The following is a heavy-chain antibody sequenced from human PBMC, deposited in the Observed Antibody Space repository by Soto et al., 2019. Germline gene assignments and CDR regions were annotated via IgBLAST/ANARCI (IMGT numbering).Heavy chain of an antibody. J-gene: IGHJ3*02. CDR1: GATFSSYA. CDR2: VVTIVGTA. CDR3: ERAYGGNRPDGAFGI. Sequence: GSSVKVSCKASGATFSSYAISWVRQAPGQGLEWMGGVVTIVGTANYAQKFQGRVTITADESTSTAYMELSSLRSEDTAVYYCERAYGGNRPDGAFGICGQGPMVTV. V-gene: IGHV1-69*13. D-gene: IGHD4-17*01.